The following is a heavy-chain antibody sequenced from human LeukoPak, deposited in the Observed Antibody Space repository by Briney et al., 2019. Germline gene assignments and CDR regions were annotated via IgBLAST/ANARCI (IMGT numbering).Heavy chain of an antibody. CDR2: INTNTGNP. CDR1: GYTFTGYY. V-gene: IGHV7-4-1*02. D-gene: IGHD1-26*01. CDR3: ARGRGSSARLGYSYYYIDV. J-gene: IGHJ6*03. Sequence: ASVKVSCKASGYTFTGYYMHWVRQAPGQGLEWMGWINTNTGNPTYAQGFTGRFVFSLEPSVSTAYLQISSLKAEDTAVYYCARGRGSSARLGYSYYYIDVWGKGTTVTVSS.